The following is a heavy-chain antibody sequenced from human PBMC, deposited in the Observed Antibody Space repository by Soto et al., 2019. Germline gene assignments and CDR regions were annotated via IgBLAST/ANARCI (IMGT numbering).Heavy chain of an antibody. Sequence: ASVKVSCKASGGTFSSYAISCVRQAPGQGLEWMGGIIPIFGTANYAQKFQGRVTITADESTSTAYMELSSLRSEDTAVYYCARVEKGYGSRFDYWGQGTLVTVSS. CDR3: ARVEKGYGSRFDY. V-gene: IGHV1-69*13. CDR1: GGTFSSYA. D-gene: IGHD3-10*01. CDR2: IIPIFGTA. J-gene: IGHJ4*02.